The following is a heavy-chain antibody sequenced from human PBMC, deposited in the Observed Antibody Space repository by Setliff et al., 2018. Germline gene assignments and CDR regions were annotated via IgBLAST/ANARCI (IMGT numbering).Heavy chain of an antibody. J-gene: IGHJ5*02. CDR1: GFTFSSYW. D-gene: IGHD3-22*01. Sequence: GGSLRLSCAASGFTFSSYWMSWVRQAPGKGLEWVANIKQDGSEKYYVDSVKGRFTISRDNAKNSLYLQMNSLRAEDTAVYYCARDAIVVVTMHNWFDPWGQGTLVTVSS. CDR2: IKQDGSEK. CDR3: ARDAIVVVTMHNWFDP. V-gene: IGHV3-7*01.